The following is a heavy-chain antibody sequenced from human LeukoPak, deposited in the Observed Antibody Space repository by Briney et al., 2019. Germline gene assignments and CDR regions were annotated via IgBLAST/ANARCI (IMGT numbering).Heavy chain of an antibody. D-gene: IGHD6-6*01. CDR2: IYPYSGDT. CDR1: GYTFTVYY. Sequence: ASVKVSCKASGYTFTVYYIHWVRQAPGQGLEWMGWIYPYSGDTNYAQNFQGRVTMTRDTSISTAYMELSSLKSDDTAVYYCARDRNSGPSLDIWGQGTMLTVSS. CDR3: ARDRNSGPSLDI. J-gene: IGHJ3*02. V-gene: IGHV1-2*02.